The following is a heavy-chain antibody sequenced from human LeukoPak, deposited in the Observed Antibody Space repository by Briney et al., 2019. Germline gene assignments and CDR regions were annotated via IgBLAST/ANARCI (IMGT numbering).Heavy chain of an antibody. J-gene: IGHJ3*02. Sequence: SETLSLTCTVSGDSISSGDYYWSWIRQPAGKGLEWIGRISSSGSTNYNPSLKSRVTISVDTSKNQFSLKLSSVTAADTAVYFCARGPYSYGSSGAFDIWGQGTMVTVPS. D-gene: IGHD3-22*01. CDR3: ARGPYSYGSSGAFDI. CDR2: ISSSGST. CDR1: GDSISSGDYY. V-gene: IGHV4-61*02.